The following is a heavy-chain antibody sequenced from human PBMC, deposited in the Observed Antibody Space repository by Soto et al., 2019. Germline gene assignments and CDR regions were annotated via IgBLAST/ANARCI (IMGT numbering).Heavy chain of an antibody. CDR1: GFTFSSYG. J-gene: IGHJ4*02. D-gene: IGHD3-22*01. Sequence: PGGSLRLSCAASGFTFSSYGMHWVRQAPGKGLEWVAVISYDGSNKYYADSVKGRFTISRDNSKNTLYLQMNSLRAEDTAVHYCAKVDQVRGSRNDTRSTGLATDSWGQGPLVTVSS. CDR2: ISYDGSNK. CDR3: AKVDQVRGSRNDTRSTGLATDS. V-gene: IGHV3-30*18.